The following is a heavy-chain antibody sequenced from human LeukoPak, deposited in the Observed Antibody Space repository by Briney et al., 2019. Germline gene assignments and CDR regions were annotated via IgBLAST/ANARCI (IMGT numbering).Heavy chain of an antibody. D-gene: IGHD6-13*01. CDR3: ASVAAAGYYYGMDV. J-gene: IGHJ6*02. Sequence: SETLSLTCTVSGGSISSYYWSWIRQPPGKGLEWIGYIYYSGSTNYNPSLKSRVTISVDTSKNQFSLKLSSATAADTAVYHCASVAAAGYYYGMDVWGQGTTVTVSS. CDR1: GGSISSYY. V-gene: IGHV4-59*08. CDR2: IYYSGST.